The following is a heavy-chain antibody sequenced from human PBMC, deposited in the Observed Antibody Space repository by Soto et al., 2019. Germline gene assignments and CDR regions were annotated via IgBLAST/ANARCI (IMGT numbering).Heavy chain of an antibody. CDR1: GGSISSGGYS. CDR3: ARGRKDYYDSSGYPGAFDI. V-gene: IGHV4-30-2*01. Sequence: SETLSLTCAVSGGSISSGGYSWSWIRQPPGKGLEWIGYIYHSGSTYYNPSLKSRVTISVDRSKNQFSLKLSSVTAADTAVYYCARGRKDYYDSSGYPGAFDIWGQGTMVTVS. D-gene: IGHD3-22*01. CDR2: IYHSGST. J-gene: IGHJ3*02.